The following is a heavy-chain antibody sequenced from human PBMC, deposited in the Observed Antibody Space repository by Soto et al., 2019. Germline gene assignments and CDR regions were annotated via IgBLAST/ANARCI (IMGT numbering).Heavy chain of an antibody. V-gene: IGHV3-30-3*01. D-gene: IGHD1-26*01. J-gene: IGHJ4*02. CDR1: GFTFSSYA. Sequence: SLRLSCAASGFTFSSYAMHWVRQAPGKGLEWVAVISYDGSNKYYADSVKGRFTISRDNSKNTLYLQMNGLRAEDTAVYYCARVRSRGSYSRGNYFDYWGQGTLVTVSS. CDR3: ARVRSRGSYSRGNYFDY. CDR2: ISYDGSNK.